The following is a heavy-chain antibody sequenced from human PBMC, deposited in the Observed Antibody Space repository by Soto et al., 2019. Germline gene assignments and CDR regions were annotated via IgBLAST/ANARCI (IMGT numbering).Heavy chain of an antibody. CDR1: GFTFSSYS. V-gene: IGHV3-21*01. J-gene: IGHJ4*02. CDR3: ARDRQEVVPAALFDD. CDR2: ISSSSSYI. Sequence: GGSLRLSCAASGFTFSSYSMNWVRQAPGKGLEWVSSISSSSSYIYYADSVKGRFTISRDNAKNSLYLQMNSLRAEDTAAYYCARDRQEVVPAALFDDWGQGTLVTVSS. D-gene: IGHD2-2*01.